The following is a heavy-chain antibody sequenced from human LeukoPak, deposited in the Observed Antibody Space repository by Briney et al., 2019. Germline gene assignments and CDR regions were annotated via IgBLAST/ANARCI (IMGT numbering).Heavy chain of an antibody. CDR3: TRDGTPETIWSGYYIDY. CDR1: GFNFGDYA. J-gene: IGHJ4*02. Sequence: PGRSLRLSCTASGFNFGDYAMSWVRQAPGKGLEWVGFIRSKVHGGTTEYAASVKGRFTISRDDSKSIASLQMNSLKTEDTAVYYCTRDGTPETIWSGYYIDYWGQGTLVTVSS. V-gene: IGHV3-49*04. D-gene: IGHD3-3*01. CDR2: IRSKVHGGTT.